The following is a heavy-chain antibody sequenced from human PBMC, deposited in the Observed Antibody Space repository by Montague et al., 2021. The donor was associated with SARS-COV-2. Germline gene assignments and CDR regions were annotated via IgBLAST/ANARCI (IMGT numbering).Heavy chain of an antibody. Sequence: SLRLSCAASGFTFSSYEMNWVRQAPGKGLEWVSYISSSGSTIYYADSVKGRFTISRDNAKNSLYLQMNSLRAEDTAVYYCAREESVGLGYYGMDVWGQGTTVTVSS. CDR1: GFTFSSYE. J-gene: IGHJ6*02. V-gene: IGHV3-48*03. CDR2: ISSSGSTI. CDR3: AREESVGLGYYGMDV. D-gene: IGHD3-10*01.